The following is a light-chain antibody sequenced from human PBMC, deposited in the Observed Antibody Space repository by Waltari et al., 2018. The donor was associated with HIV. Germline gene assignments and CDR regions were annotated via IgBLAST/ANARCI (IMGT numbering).Light chain of an antibody. J-gene: IGKJ2*01. V-gene: IGKV1-39*01. Sequence: DIQMTQSPSSLSASVGDSVTITCRASQSISTYLNWYQQKPGKAPNLRIFAASNLRVGVPPRFSGSGSGTDFSLTISSLQPEDFATYYCQQSYSTPHYTFGQGTKLEI. CDR1: QSISTY. CDR2: AAS. CDR3: QQSYSTPHYT.